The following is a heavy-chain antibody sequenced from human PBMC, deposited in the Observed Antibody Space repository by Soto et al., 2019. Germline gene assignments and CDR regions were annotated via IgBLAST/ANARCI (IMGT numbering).Heavy chain of an antibody. D-gene: IGHD6-19*01. CDR3: VMGVPGAYYFDY. J-gene: IGHJ4*02. V-gene: IGHV4-4*02. CDR1: GGSISSSNW. Sequence: QVQLQESGPGLVKPSGTLSITCAVSGGSISSSNWWSWVRQPPGKGLEWIGEIYHSGSTNYNPSLKSRVTLSVDKSKNQFSLKLSSVTAADTAVYYCVMGVPGAYYFDYWGQGTLVTVSS. CDR2: IYHSGST.